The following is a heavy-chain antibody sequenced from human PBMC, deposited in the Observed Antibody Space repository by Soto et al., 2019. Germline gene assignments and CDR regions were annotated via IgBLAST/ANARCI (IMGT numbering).Heavy chain of an antibody. D-gene: IGHD3-16*01. CDR3: AQCLLGVNYYYGMDV. CDR2: IIPIFATA. Sequence: SVKVSCKASGYTFITYGISWVRQAPGQGLEWMGGIIPIFATADYAQKFQGRVTITADESTSTAYMELSSLRSEDTAVYYCAQCLLGVNYYYGMDVWGQGTTVTVSS. CDR1: GYTFITYG. J-gene: IGHJ6*02. V-gene: IGHV1-69*13.